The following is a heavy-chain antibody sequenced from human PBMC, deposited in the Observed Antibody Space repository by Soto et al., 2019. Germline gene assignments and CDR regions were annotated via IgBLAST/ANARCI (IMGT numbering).Heavy chain of an antibody. J-gene: IGHJ4*02. CDR2: INAANGNT. D-gene: IGHD6-13*01. CDR3: ARNAPIIASADDPYCFVF. CDR1: GYIFTRYA. Sequence: QVQLVQSGAEAKRPGASVKVSCKASGYIFTRYAIHWVRQAPGQRPEWMGWINAANGNTKYSQMFQGRVTITRDRSASTSYMELSSLRFDDRAVYYCARNAPIIASADDPYCFVFWGQGTLVTVSS. V-gene: IGHV1-3*01.